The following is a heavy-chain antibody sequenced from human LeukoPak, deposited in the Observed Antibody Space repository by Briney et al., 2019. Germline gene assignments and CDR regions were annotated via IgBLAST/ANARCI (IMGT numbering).Heavy chain of an antibody. V-gene: IGHV4-34*01. CDR3: ARGGGKGLVV. D-gene: IGHD3/OR15-3a*01. CDR2: INHSGST. J-gene: IGHJ4*02. Sequence: TETLSLTCAVYGGSFSGYYWTWIRQPPGKGLEWIGEINHSGSTNYNPSLKSRVTISVDTSKNQFSLKLSSVTAADTAVYYCARGGGKGLVVWGQGTLVTVSS. CDR1: GGSFSGYY.